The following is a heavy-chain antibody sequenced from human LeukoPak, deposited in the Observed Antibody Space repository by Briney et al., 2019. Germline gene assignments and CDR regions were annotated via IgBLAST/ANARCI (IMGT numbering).Heavy chain of an antibody. V-gene: IGHV4-39*01. CDR3: ASQPYYDILTGYPHFDY. CDR2: IYYSGNT. D-gene: IGHD3-9*01. CDR1: GGSISSTSYY. Sequence: SETLSLTCTVSGGSISSTSYYWGWIRQPPGKGLEWIGSIYYSGNTYYNPSLKSRVTISVDTSKNQFSLKLSSVTAADTAVYYCASQPYYDILTGYPHFDYWGQGTLVTVSS. J-gene: IGHJ4*02.